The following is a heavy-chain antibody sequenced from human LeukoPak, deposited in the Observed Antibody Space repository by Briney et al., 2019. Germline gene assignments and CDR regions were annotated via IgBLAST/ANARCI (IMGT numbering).Heavy chain of an antibody. J-gene: IGHJ3*02. CDR3: TRLGTPGGFDI. D-gene: IGHD1-14*01. V-gene: IGHV3-73*01. Sequence: GGSLTLSCAASGFTFSGSAMHWVRQASGKGLEWVGRIRSKANSYATAYAASVKGRFAISRDDSKNTAYLQMNSLKTEDTAVYYCTRLGTPGGFDIWGQGTMVTVSS. CDR1: GFTFSGSA. CDR2: IRSKANSYAT.